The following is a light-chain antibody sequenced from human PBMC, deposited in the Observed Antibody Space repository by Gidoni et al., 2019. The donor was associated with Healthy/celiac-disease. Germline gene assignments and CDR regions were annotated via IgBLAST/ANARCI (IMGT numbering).Light chain of an antibody. CDR3: QQYNSYPYT. CDR1: QSSSSW. V-gene: IGKV1-5*03. CDR2: KAS. J-gene: IGKJ2*01. Sequence: DTHMTESPSTLSACVGDRVNITCRASQSSSSWLVWYQQKPGKAPKLLIYKASSLESGVPSRFSGSGSGTEFTLTISSLQPDDFATYYCQQYNSYPYTFGQGTKLESK.